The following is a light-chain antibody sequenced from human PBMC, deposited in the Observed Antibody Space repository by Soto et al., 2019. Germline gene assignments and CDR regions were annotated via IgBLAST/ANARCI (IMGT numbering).Light chain of an antibody. Sequence: QSAPTQPPSASGSPGQSVTFSCTGTSSDVGGYNYVSWYQQYPGKAPKLMIYEVYKRPSGVPDRFSGSKSGNTASLTVSGLQPEDEADYYCSAYASSSTWVFGGGTKLTVL. CDR3: SAYASSSTWV. CDR1: SSDVGGYNY. CDR2: EVY. V-gene: IGLV2-8*01. J-gene: IGLJ2*01.